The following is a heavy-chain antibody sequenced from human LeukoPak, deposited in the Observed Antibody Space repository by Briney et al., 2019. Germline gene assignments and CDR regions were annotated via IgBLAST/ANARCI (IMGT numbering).Heavy chain of an antibody. J-gene: IGHJ4*02. D-gene: IGHD3-22*01. CDR1: DGSFSGFY. Sequence: SETLSLTCAVYDGSFSGFYWSWIRQPPGKGLEWIGEINHSGSTNQNPSLKSRVTISVDTSKNQFSLKLSSVTAADTAVYYCARHDYYDSSGYWVPPNRFDYWGQGTLVTVSS. CDR2: INHSGST. V-gene: IGHV4-34*01. CDR3: ARHDYYDSSGYWVPPNRFDY.